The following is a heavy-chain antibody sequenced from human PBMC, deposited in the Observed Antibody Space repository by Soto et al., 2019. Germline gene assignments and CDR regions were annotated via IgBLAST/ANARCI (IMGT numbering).Heavy chain of an antibody. Sequence: QVQLVQSGAEVKKPGSSVKVSCKVSGGTFSNYAIDWVRLAPGHGLEWMGGIVPNFGTTYYTQKFQGRATIIADDSTTTAYLEMSSLRSEDTAIYYCARVESVAGLYNYHGLDVWCQGTAVTVSS. V-gene: IGHV1-69*12. CDR3: ARVESVAGLYNYHGLDV. CDR2: IVPNFGTT. J-gene: IGHJ6*02. CDR1: GGTFSNYA. D-gene: IGHD6-19*01.